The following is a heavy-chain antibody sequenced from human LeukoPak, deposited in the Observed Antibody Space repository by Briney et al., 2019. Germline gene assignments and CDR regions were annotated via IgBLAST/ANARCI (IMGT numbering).Heavy chain of an antibody. V-gene: IGHV7-4-1*02. CDR1: GYTFTSSA. Sequence: ASVKVSCKASGYTFTSSAMSWVRQAPGQGLEWMGWINTNTGNPTYAQGFTGRFVFSLDTSVSTAYLQINSLKADDTAMYYCAKDRPHSCGPRPGDNWGQGTLVTVSS. CDR2: INTNTGNP. J-gene: IGHJ4*02. CDR3: AKDRPHSCGPRPGDN. D-gene: IGHD5-18*01.